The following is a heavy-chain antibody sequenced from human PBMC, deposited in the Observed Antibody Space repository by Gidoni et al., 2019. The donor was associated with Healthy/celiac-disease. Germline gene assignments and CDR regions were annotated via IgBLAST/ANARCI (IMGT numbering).Heavy chain of an antibody. CDR2: IYHSGST. D-gene: IGHD3-22*01. CDR1: GGSISSSNW. V-gene: IGHV4-4*02. J-gene: IGHJ2*01. CDR3: ARASEYYYDSSGYWYFDL. Sequence: LTCAVSGGSISSSNWWSWVRQPPGKGLEWIGEIYHSGSTNYNPSLKSRVTISVDKSKNQFSLKLSSVTAADTAVYYCARASEYYYDSSGYWYFDLWGRGTLVTVSS.